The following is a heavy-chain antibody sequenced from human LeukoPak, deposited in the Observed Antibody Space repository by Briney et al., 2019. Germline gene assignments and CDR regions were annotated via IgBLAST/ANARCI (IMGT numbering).Heavy chain of an antibody. CDR2: INPNSGGT. CDR1: GYTFTGYY. J-gene: IGHJ5*02. D-gene: IGHD5-18*01. CDR3: ARHNMDTAMVTFWFDP. V-gene: IGHV1-2*02. Sequence: ASVKVSCKASGYTFTGYYMHRVRQAPGQGLEWMGWINPNSGGTNYAQKFQGRVTMTRDTSISTAYMELSRLRSDDTAVYHCARHNMDTAMVTFWFDPWGQGTLVTVSS.